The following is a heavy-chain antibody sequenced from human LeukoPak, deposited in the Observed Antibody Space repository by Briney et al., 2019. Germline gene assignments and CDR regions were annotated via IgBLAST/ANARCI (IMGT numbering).Heavy chain of an antibody. J-gene: IGHJ6*03. V-gene: IGHV3-30*02. D-gene: IGHD6-13*01. CDR3: AKSGAYSSSWYGLSKDYYYYYMDV. Sequence: GGSLRLSCETSGFTITSHGMHWVRQAPGQSLEWLAFLRYDGSDTFYGDSVKGRFTIFRDTSKNTLYLQMNSLGHEDTAVYYCAKSGAYSSSWYGLSKDYYYYYMDVWGKGTTVTISS. CDR2: LRYDGSDT. CDR1: GFTITSHG.